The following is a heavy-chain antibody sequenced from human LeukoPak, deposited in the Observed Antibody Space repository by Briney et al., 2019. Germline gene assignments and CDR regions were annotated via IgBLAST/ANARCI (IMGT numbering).Heavy chain of an antibody. CDR2: IYGDDET. CDR3: AKHPIYDSSGYYAH. D-gene: IGHD3-22*01. CDR1: GFGITSNY. J-gene: IGHJ4*02. V-gene: IGHV3-53*01. Sequence: GGSLRLSCAASGFGITSNYMSWVRQFPGRGLEWVAVIYGDDETNYSDSVKGRFTISRDNSNNTLYLQMNSLRAEDTAVFYCAKHPIYDSSGYYAHWGQGTLVTVSS.